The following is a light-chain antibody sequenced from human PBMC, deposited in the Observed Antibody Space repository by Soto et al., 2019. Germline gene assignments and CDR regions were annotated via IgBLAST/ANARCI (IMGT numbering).Light chain of an antibody. J-gene: IGKJ1*01. CDR2: GAS. Sequence: EILLTQSPDTLSLSPGERATLSCRASQSITNNFLAWYQYKPGQAPRLLIYGASTRASGIPDRFSGSGSGTDFTFTIDRLEPEDFALYFCHQYGGPMETFGQGTKVDIK. CDR1: QSITNNF. CDR3: HQYGGPMET. V-gene: IGKV3-20*01.